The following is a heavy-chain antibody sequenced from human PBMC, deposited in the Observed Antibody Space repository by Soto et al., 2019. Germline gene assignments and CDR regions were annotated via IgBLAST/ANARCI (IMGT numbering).Heavy chain of an antibody. V-gene: IGHV3-23*01. Sequence: GGSLRLSCAVSGLTVNSNYMSWVRQAPGKGLEWVSAISGSGGSTYYADSVKGRFTISRDDSKNTLYLQMNSLRAEDTAVYYCAKDPMPEQQPDYWGQGTLVTVSS. J-gene: IGHJ4*02. CDR3: AKDPMPEQQPDY. D-gene: IGHD6-13*01. CDR2: ISGSGGST. CDR1: GLTVNSNY.